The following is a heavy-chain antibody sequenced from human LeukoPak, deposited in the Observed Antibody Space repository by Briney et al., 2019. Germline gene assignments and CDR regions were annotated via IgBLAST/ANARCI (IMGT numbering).Heavy chain of an antibody. CDR3: ARDARAYSGSYWGYFDH. CDR1: GFTFSSYA. CDR2: ISGSGGST. V-gene: IGHV3-23*01. Sequence: GGSLRLSCAASGFTFSSYAMSWVRQAPGKGLEWVSAISGSGGSTYYADSVKGRFTISRDNSKNTLYLQMNSLRAEDTAVYYCARDARAYSGSYWGYFDHWGQGTLVTVSS. D-gene: IGHD1-26*01. J-gene: IGHJ4*02.